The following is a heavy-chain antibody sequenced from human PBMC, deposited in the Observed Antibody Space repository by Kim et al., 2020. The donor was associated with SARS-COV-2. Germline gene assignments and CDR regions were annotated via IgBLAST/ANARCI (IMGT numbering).Heavy chain of an antibody. V-gene: IGHV3-13*04. CDR2: IATAGDT. CDR1: GFTFSSYD. D-gene: IGHD3-3*01. Sequence: GGSLRLSCAASGFTFSSYDMHWVRQATGKGLEWVSAIATAGDTYYPGSVKGRFTISRENAKNSLYLQMNSLRAGDTAVYYCARGGRGGSAIFGVVIIDPYGMDVCGQGTTVTVSS. CDR3: ARGGRGGSAIFGVVIIDPYGMDV. J-gene: IGHJ6*02.